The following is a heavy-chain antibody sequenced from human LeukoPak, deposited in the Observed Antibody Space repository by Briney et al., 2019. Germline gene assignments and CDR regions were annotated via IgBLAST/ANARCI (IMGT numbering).Heavy chain of an antibody. CDR3: ATPTDYYYYYGMDV. V-gene: IGHV4-34*01. D-gene: IGHD1-26*01. J-gene: IGHJ6*02. CDR2: INHSGST. CDR1: GGSFGGYY. Sequence: SETLSLTCAVYGGSFGGYYWSWIRQPPGKGLEWIGEINHSGSTNYNPSLKSRVTISVDTSENQFSLKLSSVTAADTAVYYCATPTDYYYYYGMDVWGQGTTVTVSS.